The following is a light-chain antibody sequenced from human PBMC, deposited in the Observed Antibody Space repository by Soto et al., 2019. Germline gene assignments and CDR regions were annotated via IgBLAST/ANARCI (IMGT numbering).Light chain of an antibody. Sequence: EIVLTQSPATLSLSPGERATLSCRASQSVSSYLAWYQQKPGQAPRLLIYDASNRATGIPARFSGSGSGTDFTLTISSLDPEDLAVYYCQQRSNWQYTFGQGTKLEIK. J-gene: IGKJ2*01. CDR3: QQRSNWQYT. V-gene: IGKV3-11*01. CDR1: QSVSSY. CDR2: DAS.